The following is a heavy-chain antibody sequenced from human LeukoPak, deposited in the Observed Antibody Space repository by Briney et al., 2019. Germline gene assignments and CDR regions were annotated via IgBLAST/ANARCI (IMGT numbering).Heavy chain of an antibody. Sequence: PSQTLSLTCTVSGGSISSGGYYWSWIRQHPGKGLEWFGYIYYSGSTYYNPSLKSRVTISVDTSKNQFSLKLSSVPAADTAVYYCARVVPAVYYGVGFDYWGQGTLVTVSS. CDR2: IYYSGST. J-gene: IGHJ4*02. CDR1: GGSISSGGYY. D-gene: IGHD3-16*01. V-gene: IGHV4-31*03. CDR3: ARVVPAVYYGVGFDY.